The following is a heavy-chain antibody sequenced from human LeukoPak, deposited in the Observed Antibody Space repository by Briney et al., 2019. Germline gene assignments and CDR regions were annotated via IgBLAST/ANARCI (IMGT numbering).Heavy chain of an antibody. D-gene: IGHD1-1*01. CDR2: MNPNSGGT. V-gene: IGHV1-2*02. Sequence: GSSVKVSCKASGGTFSSYAINWVRQATGQGLEWMGWMNPNSGGTNYAQKFQGRVTMTRDTSISTAYMELSRPRSDDTAVYYCARWVGSYYYMDVWGKGTTVTVSS. CDR1: GGTFSSYA. J-gene: IGHJ6*03. CDR3: ARWVGSYYYMDV.